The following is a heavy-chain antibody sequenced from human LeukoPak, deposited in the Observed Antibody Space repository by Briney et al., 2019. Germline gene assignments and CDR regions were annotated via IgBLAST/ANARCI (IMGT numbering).Heavy chain of an antibody. CDR2: IYYSGST. D-gene: IGHD4-17*01. CDR3: ATSPGDYYYFDY. Sequence: SETLSLTCTVSGGSISSYYWSWIRQPPGKGLEWIGYIYYSGSTNYNPSLRSRVTMSVDTSKNQSSLNLTSVTAADTAVYYCATSPGDYYYFDYWGQGTLVPVSS. CDR1: GGSISSYY. V-gene: IGHV4-59*08. J-gene: IGHJ4*02.